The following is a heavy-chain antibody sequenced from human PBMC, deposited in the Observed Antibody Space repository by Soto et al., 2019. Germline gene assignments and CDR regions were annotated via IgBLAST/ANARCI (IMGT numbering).Heavy chain of an antibody. Sequence: SETLSLTCAVYGGSFSGYYWSWIRQPPGKGLEWIGEIDHSGSTNYNPSLKSRVTISVDTSKNQFSLKLSSVTAADTAVYYCARDHLPMVRGVIGRDNWFDPWGQGTLVTVS. CDR3: ARDHLPMVRGVIGRDNWFDP. V-gene: IGHV4-34*01. CDR2: IDHSGST. J-gene: IGHJ5*02. D-gene: IGHD3-10*01. CDR1: GGSFSGYY.